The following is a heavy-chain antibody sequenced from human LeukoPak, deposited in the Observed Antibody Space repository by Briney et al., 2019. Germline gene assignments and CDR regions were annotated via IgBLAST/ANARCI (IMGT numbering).Heavy chain of an antibody. V-gene: IGHV3-66*04. CDR1: GFTVSSSY. Sequence: PGGSLRLSCAVSGFTVSSSYMSWIRQAPGKGLEWVSVLYSGGYTYYADSVKGRFTISRDNSKNTLNLQMDSLRAEDTAVYYCARQVRGDGRGGFDPWGQGTLVTVSS. CDR3: ARQVRGDGRGGFDP. J-gene: IGHJ5*02. CDR2: LYSGGYT. D-gene: IGHD2-21*02.